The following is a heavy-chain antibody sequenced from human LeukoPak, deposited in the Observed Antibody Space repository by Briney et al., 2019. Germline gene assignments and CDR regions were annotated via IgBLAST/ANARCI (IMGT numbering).Heavy chain of an antibody. J-gene: IGHJ3*02. CDR2: IMPILGTP. Sequence: SVKVSCKASGGTFSSFSINWVRQAPGQGFEWMGGIMPILGTPSYAQKFQGRVLIIADESTSTAYVELSSLTSEDTAVCYCARGNAFDMWGQGTMVTVSS. CDR3: ARGNAFDM. V-gene: IGHV1-69*01. CDR1: GGTFSSFS.